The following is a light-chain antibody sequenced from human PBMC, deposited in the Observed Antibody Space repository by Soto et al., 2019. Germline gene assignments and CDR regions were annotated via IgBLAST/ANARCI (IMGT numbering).Light chain of an antibody. J-gene: IGKJ5*01. V-gene: IGKV1-27*01. CDR1: QGISNY. Sequence: SSLSASVGDRVTITCRASQGISNYLAWYQQKPGKVPKLLIYVASTLQSGVPSRFSGSGSGTDFTLTISSLQPEDVATYYCQKHNIAPFTFGQGTRLEIK. CDR2: VAS. CDR3: QKHNIAPFT.